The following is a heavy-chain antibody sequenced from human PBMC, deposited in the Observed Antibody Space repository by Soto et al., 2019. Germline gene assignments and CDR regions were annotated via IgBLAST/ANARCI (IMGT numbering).Heavy chain of an antibody. J-gene: IGHJ6*02. CDR3: ARGGVVPAAYYYSGMDV. D-gene: IGHD2-2*01. Sequence: QVQLVQSGAEVKKPGASVKVSCKASGYTFTSYGINWVRQVPGQGLEWMGWISAYNSNTHFAQKFQGRLTMTTDTSTGTAYMELRSLRSDDTAMYYCARGGVVPAAYYYSGMDVWGQGTTVTVSS. V-gene: IGHV1-18*01. CDR2: ISAYNSNT. CDR1: GYTFTSYG.